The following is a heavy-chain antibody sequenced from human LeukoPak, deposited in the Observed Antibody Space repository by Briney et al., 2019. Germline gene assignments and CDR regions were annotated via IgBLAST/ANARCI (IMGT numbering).Heavy chain of an antibody. CDR2: IYYSGST. J-gene: IGHJ4*02. D-gene: IGHD2-2*02. CDR1: GGSFSSYY. CDR3: AREAGGGVVPAAITN. Sequence: SETLSLTCAVYGGSFSSYYWSWIRQPPGKGLEWIGYIYYSGSTNYNPSLKSRVTISVDTSKNQFSLKLSSVTAADTAVYYCAREAGGGVVPAAITNWGQGTLVTVSS. V-gene: IGHV4-59*01.